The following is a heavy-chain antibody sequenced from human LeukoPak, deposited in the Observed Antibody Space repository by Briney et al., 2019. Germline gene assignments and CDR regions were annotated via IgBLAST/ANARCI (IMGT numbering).Heavy chain of an antibody. CDR2: IYTSGST. CDR1: GGSISSYY. CDR3: AREAFLYYYYYMDV. J-gene: IGHJ6*03. V-gene: IGHV4-4*07. Sequence: SETLSLTCTVSGGSISSYYWSWIRQPAGKGPERIGRIYTSGSTNYNPSLKSRVTMSVDTSKNQFSLKLSSVTAADTAVYYCAREAFLYYYYYMDVWGKGTTVTVSS.